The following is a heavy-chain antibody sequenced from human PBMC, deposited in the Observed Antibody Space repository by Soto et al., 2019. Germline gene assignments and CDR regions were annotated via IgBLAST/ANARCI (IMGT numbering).Heavy chain of an antibody. V-gene: IGHV4-30-4*01. D-gene: IGHD6-6*01. CDR2: IYYSGRT. J-gene: IGHJ4*02. CDR1: GGSIDNYEYY. CDR3: ARDRSNSPDYFDF. Sequence: QVQLQESGPGLVKPSQTLSLTCTVSGGSIDNYEYYWTWIRQPPGKGLEWVGYIYYSGRTNYNPSLKSRLTISLDTSKNQFSLRLTSVSAADTAMYYCARDRSNSPDYFDFWGQGTLVTVSS.